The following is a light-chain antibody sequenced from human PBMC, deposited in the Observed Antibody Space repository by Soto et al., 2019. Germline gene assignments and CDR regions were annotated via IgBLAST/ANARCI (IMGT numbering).Light chain of an antibody. CDR1: SSDVGSYNL. CDR3: CSYARSSTYV. J-gene: IGLJ1*01. CDR2: EVS. V-gene: IGLV2-23*02. Sequence: QSALTQPASVSGSPGQSITISCTGTSSDVGSYNLVSWYQQHPGKAPKLMIFEVSKRPSGLSNRFSASKSGNTASLTISGLQAEDEADYYCCSYARSSTYVFGTGTKLTVL.